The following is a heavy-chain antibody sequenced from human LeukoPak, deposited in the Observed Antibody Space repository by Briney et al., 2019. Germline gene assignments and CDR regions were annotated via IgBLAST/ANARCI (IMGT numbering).Heavy chain of an antibody. CDR2: ITWNSGGI. J-gene: IGHJ4*02. Sequence: GGSVRLSCAGCVLSFDDYPMYWVRQVPGKGLEWVSGITWNSGGIGYADSVKGRFTISRDNAKNSLYLQMNSLTTEDTAFYYCTTPWTGDYWGQGTLVTVSS. CDR3: TTPWTGDY. V-gene: IGHV3-9*01. D-gene: IGHD1-1*01. CDR1: VLSFDDYP.